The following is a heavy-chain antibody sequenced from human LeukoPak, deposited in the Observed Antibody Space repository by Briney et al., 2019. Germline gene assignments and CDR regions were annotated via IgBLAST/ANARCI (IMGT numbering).Heavy chain of an antibody. J-gene: IGHJ4*02. CDR3: ARADYYDILTGYYPPFDY. V-gene: IGHV3-74*01. D-gene: IGHD3-9*01. CDR2: INSDGSST. Sequence: GGSLRLSCAASGFTFSSYWMHWVRQAPGQGLVWVSRINSDGSSTSYADSVKRRFTISRDNAKNTLYLQMNSLRAEDTAVYYCARADYYDILTGYYPPFDYWGQGTLVTVSS. CDR1: GFTFSSYW.